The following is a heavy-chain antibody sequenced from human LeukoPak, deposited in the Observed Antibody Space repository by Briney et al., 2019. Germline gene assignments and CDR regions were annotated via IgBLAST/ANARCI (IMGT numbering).Heavy chain of an antibody. J-gene: IGHJ3*02. Sequence: SETLSLTCTVPGGSISSYYWSWIRQPPGKGLEWIGYIYYSGSTNYNPSLKSRVTISVDTSKNQFSLKLSSVTAADTAVYYCARGERGYSSHAFDIWGQGTMVTVSS. D-gene: IGHD5-18*01. CDR3: ARGERGYSSHAFDI. CDR2: IYYSGST. CDR1: GGSISSYY. V-gene: IGHV4-59*01.